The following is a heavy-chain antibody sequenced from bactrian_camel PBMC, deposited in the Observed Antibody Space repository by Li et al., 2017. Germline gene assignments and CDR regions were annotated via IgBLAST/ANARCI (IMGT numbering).Heavy chain of an antibody. D-gene: IGHD4*01. CDR2: LYIGHSGA. Sequence: DVQLVESGGGLVQPEGSLRLSCASSGFTFSTYFMSWVRQAPGEEREMAALLYIGHSGASSGEAYDDSVKGRFTISQDNAKNTLYLQMNNLKPEDTAVYYCTADMSDEYDIPTIMSKTPNSQGTQVTVS. J-gene: IGHJ4*01. V-gene: IGHV3S42*01. CDR1: GFTFSTYF.